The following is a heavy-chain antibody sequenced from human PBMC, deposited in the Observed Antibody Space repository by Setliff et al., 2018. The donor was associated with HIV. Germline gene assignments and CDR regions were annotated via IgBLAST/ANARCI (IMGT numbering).Heavy chain of an antibody. D-gene: IGHD5-12*01. J-gene: IGHJ4*02. CDR3: TTEKRGSGAYNFDH. CDR1: GFTFSNSW. V-gene: IGHV3-15*01. CDR2: IKTESQRGTT. Sequence: GGSLRLSCAAAGFTFSNSWMTWVRQAPGKGLEWVGRIKTESQRGTTDYAAPAKGRFIISRYDSKNTLYMQMNSLKSEDTAVYYCTTEKRGSGAYNFDHWGQGTLVTVPS.